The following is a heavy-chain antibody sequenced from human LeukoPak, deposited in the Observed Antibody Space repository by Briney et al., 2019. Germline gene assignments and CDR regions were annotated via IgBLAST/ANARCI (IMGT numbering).Heavy chain of an antibody. CDR2: INHSGST. Sequence: SETLSLTCAVYGGSFSGYYWSWIRQPPGKGLEWIGEINHSGSTNYNPSLKSRVTISVDTSKNQFSLKLSSVTAADTAVYYCARGAGWYDYWGQGTLATVSS. CDR3: ARGAGWYDY. J-gene: IGHJ4*02. CDR1: GGSFSGYY. D-gene: IGHD6-19*01. V-gene: IGHV4-34*01.